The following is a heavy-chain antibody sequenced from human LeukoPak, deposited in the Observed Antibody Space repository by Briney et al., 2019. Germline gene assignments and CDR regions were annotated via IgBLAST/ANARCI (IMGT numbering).Heavy chain of an antibody. CDR1: GFTFSSYA. J-gene: IGHJ4*02. D-gene: IGHD3-22*01. CDR2: ISGSGGGT. V-gene: IGHV3-23*01. Sequence: GGSLRLSCAASGFTFSSYAMSWVRQAPGKGLEWVSAISGSGGGTLYADSGTGRFTLSRYNSKNTLYLQMNSLRAEDTAVYYCAKSRITMIVVVQKQGGTFDYGGQGTLVTVS. CDR3: AKSRITMIVVVQKQGGTFDY.